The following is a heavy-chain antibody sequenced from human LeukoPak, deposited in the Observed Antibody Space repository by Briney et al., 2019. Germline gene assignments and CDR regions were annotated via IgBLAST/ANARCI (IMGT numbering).Heavy chain of an antibody. CDR3: ARGLYYMDV. D-gene: IGHD2-21*01. J-gene: IGHJ6*03. CDR2: ISSSGSTI. Sequence: EAGGSLRLPCAASGFTFSSYEMNWVRQAPGKGLEWVPYISSSGSTIYYADSVKGRFTISRDNAKNSLYLQMNSLRAEDTAVYYYARGLYYMDVWGKGTTVTVSS. V-gene: IGHV3-48*03. CDR1: GFTFSSYE.